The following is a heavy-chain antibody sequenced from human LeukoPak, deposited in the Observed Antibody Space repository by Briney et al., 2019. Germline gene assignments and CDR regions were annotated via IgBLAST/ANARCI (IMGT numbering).Heavy chain of an antibody. J-gene: IGHJ4*02. CDR1: GYSIGSDYY. Sequence: PSETLSLTCTVSGYSIGSDYYWGWIRQPPGKGLEWIGSVYHSGSTYYNPSLKSRVTISVDTSKNQFSLKLNSVTAADTAVYYCARAFYSSSWYHKEDFFDYWGQGTPVAVSS. D-gene: IGHD6-13*01. V-gene: IGHV4-38-2*02. CDR2: VYHSGST. CDR3: ARAFYSSSWYHKEDFFDY.